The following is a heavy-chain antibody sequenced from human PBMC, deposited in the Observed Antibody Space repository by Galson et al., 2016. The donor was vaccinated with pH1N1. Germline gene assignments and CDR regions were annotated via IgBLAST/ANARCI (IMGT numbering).Heavy chain of an antibody. CDR2: ISGYNGNT. Sequence: SVKVSCKASGYMFSTYGINWVRKAPGQGPEWMGRISGYNGNTIYAQKFQARISMTIDKSTSTVYIDLRSLRFDDTAVYYCAKGTLPGYYDYWGQRTLVTVSS. D-gene: IGHD3-22*01. J-gene: IGHJ4*02. CDR3: AKGTLPGYYDY. V-gene: IGHV1-18*01. CDR1: GYMFSTYG.